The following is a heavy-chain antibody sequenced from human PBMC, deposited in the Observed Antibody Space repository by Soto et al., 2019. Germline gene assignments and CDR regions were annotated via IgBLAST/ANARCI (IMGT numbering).Heavy chain of an antibody. CDR2: IKDRGDS. J-gene: IGHJ4*01. CDR1: GGSLSGYY. V-gene: IGHV4-34*01. D-gene: IGHD3-10*01. Sequence: QVQLQQWGAGLLKPSETLSLTCAVSGGSLSGYYWNWVRQPPRPGLGLIGEIKDRGDSSYNPSLKIQLTLPVDTSDDQCALHLHAVTAADTAVYYSARSGMQTETRVVVWFGSWGQGNLVTVSS. CDR3: ARSGMQTETRVVVWFGS.